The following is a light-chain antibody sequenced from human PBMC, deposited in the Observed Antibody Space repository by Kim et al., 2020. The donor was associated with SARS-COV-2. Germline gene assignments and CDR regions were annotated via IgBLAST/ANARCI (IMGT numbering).Light chain of an antibody. CDR2: AAS. V-gene: IGKV3-20*01. CDR3: QQYYTSSHT. CDR1: QFVSSSY. J-gene: IGKJ2*01. Sequence: PGGRATPACRASQFVSSSYLAWYQQRPGQAPRLLIYAASRRATGIPDRFSGSDSRTDFTLTISRVEPEDFAVYYCQQYYTSSHTFGQGTKLEI.